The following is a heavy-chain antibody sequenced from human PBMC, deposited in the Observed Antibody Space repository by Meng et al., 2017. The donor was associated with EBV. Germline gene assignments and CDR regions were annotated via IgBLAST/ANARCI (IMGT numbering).Heavy chain of an antibody. Sequence: QVQLLQSGAEVKKPXXSVKVPXKASGYTFTSNGISCVRQAPGQGLEWMGWISAYNGNTNYAQKLQGRVTMTTDTSTSTAYMELRSLRSDDTAVYYCARVGRITMVRGETLDPWGQGTLVTVSS. J-gene: IGHJ5*02. CDR1: GYTFTSNG. CDR2: ISAYNGNT. D-gene: IGHD3-10*01. CDR3: ARVGRITMVRGETLDP. V-gene: IGHV1-18*01.